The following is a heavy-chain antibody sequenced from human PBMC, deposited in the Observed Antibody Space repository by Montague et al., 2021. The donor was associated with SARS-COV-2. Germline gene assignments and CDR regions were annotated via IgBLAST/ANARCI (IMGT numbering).Heavy chain of an antibody. V-gene: IGHV4-39*01. J-gene: IGHJ3*02. D-gene: IGHD6-19*01. CDR3: ARQENSSGWFKPDAFDI. Sequence: SETLSLTCTVSGGSISSSSYYWGWIRQPPGKGLEWIGSIYYSGSTYYNPSLKSRVTISVDTSKNQFSLKLSSVTAADTAVYYCARQENSSGWFKPDAFDIWGQGKMAPVS. CDR1: GGSISSSSYY. CDR2: IYYSGST.